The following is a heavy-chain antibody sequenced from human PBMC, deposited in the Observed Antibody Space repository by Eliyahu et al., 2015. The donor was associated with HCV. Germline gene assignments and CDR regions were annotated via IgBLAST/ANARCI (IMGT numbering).Heavy chain of an antibody. CDR3: ASGGGGIAVAGTGGWFDP. Sequence: QVQLQESGPGLVXPSETLSLTCTXSGGXIXTSXWSXXRQPPGKGLAWIGYIHYSGSTNYNPSLKSRVTISVDTSKNQFSLNLTSVTAADTAVYYCASGGGGIAVAGTGGWFDPWGQGTLVTVSS. D-gene: IGHD6-19*01. CDR2: IHYSGST. V-gene: IGHV4-59*01. J-gene: IGHJ5*02. CDR1: GGXIXTSX.